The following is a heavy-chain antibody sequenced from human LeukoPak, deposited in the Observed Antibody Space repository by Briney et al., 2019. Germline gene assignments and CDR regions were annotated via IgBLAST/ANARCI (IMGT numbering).Heavy chain of an antibody. D-gene: IGHD3-22*01. V-gene: IGHV1-69*01. CDR1: GGTFSSYT. CDR2: IIPIFGTT. CDR3: ARTAPSTYYYGGAGPFDY. Sequence: SVKVSCKTSGGTFSSYTITWVRQAPGQGLEWMGGIIPIFGTTNYAQKFQGRVTITADESTSTAYMELSSLRSEDTAVYYCARTAPSTYYYGGAGPFDYWGQGTLVTVSS. J-gene: IGHJ4*02.